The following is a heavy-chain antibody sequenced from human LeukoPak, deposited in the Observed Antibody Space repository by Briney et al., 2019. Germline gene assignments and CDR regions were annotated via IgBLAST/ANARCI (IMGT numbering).Heavy chain of an antibody. V-gene: IGHV1-69*13. J-gene: IGHJ4*02. Sequence: SVQVSCQASGGTFSSYAISWVRQAPGQGLEWMGGIIPIFGTANYAQKFQGRVTITADESTSTAYMELSSLRSEDTAVYYCVRDQSYDSSGYVDWGQGTLVTVSS. CDR1: GGTFSSYA. CDR3: VRDQSYDSSGYVD. D-gene: IGHD3-22*01. CDR2: IIPIFGTA.